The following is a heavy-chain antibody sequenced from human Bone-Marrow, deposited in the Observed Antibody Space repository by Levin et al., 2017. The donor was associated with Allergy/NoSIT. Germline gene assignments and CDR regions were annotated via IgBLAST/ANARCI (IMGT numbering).Heavy chain of an antibody. CDR2: IYSGGDT. D-gene: IGHD6-25*01. Sequence: GGSLRLSCAASGFTVSSNYMSWVRQAPGKGLEWVSVIYSGGDTKYTESVKGRFTISRDNSKNTLYLQMNSLSTEDTAVYYCAKCSGCYGNGCFDLWGHGTLVTVSS. CDR1: GFTVSSNY. V-gene: IGHV3-53*01. CDR3: AKCSGCYGNGCFDL. J-gene: IGHJ2*01.